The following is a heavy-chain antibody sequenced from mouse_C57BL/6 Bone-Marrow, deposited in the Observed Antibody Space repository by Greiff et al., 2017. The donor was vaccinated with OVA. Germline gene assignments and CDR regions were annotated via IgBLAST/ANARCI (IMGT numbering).Heavy chain of an antibody. CDR1: GYTFTDYY. J-gene: IGHJ4*01. CDR2: INPNNGGT. V-gene: IGHV1-26*01. Sequence: QLQQSGPELVKPGASVKISCKASGYTFTDYYMNWVKQSHGKSLEWIGDINPNNGGTSYNQKFKGKATLTVDKSSSTAYMELRSLTSEDSAVYYCARSGITTPYYAMDYWGQGTSVTVSS. CDR3: ARSGITTPYYAMDY. D-gene: IGHD2-4*01.